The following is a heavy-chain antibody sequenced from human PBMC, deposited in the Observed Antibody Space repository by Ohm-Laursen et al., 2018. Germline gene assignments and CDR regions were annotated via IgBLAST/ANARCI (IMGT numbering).Heavy chain of an antibody. Sequence: TQTLTLTCTFSGFSLSTSGMRVSWIRQPPGKALEWLARIDWDDDKFYSTSLKTRLTISKDTSKNQVVLTMTNMDPVDTATYYCARMPYYYDSSGYYYWFDPWGQGTLVTVSS. CDR2: IDWDDDK. CDR3: ARMPYYYDSSGYYYWFDP. CDR1: GFSLSTSGMR. D-gene: IGHD3-22*01. V-gene: IGHV2-70*04. J-gene: IGHJ5*02.